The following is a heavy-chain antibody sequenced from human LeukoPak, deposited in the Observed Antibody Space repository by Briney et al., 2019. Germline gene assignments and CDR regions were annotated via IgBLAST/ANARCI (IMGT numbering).Heavy chain of an antibody. Sequence: RASVKVCCKASGDTFTSYYIHWVRQAPGQGLEWMGIINPSGDSTSYAQKFQGRVTMTRDTSTSTVYMELSSLRSEDTAVYYCAIAALRYCSSSSCYKGFLDYWGQGTLVTVSS. V-gene: IGHV1-46*01. CDR1: GDTFTSYY. CDR3: AIAALRYCSSSSCYKGFLDY. CDR2: INPSGDST. J-gene: IGHJ4*02. D-gene: IGHD2-2*01.